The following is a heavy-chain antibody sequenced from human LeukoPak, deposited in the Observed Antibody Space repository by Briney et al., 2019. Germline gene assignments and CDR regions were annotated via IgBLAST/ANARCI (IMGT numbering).Heavy chain of an antibody. Sequence: GSSVHVSCKASGGTFSSYTNSWVRLAPGHGLEGTGMIIPSLGIANYAQKFQGRVTITADKSTSTAYMELSSLRSEDTAVYYCAREGGDDSTRFAFDIWGQGTMVTVSS. CDR2: IIPSLGIA. CDR3: AREGGDDSTRFAFDI. J-gene: IGHJ3*02. CDR1: GGTFSSYT. D-gene: IGHD2-2*01. V-gene: IGHV1-69*04.